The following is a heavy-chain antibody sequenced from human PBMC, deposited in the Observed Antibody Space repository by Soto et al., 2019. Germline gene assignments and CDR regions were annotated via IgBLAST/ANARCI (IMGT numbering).Heavy chain of an antibody. Sequence: GGSLRLSCAASGFTFSSYWMSWVRQAPGKGLEWVANIKQDGSEKYYVDSVKGRFTISRDNAKNSLYLQMNSLRAEDTAVYYCARDRGNSESDYYYGMDVWGQGTTVTVSS. CDR2: IKQDGSEK. CDR1: GFTFSSYW. V-gene: IGHV3-7*01. J-gene: IGHJ6*02. CDR3: ARDRGNSESDYYYGMDV. D-gene: IGHD4-4*01.